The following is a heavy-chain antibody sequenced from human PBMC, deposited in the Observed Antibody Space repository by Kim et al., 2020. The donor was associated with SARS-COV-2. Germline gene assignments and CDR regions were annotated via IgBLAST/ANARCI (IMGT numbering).Heavy chain of an antibody. J-gene: IGHJ4*02. CDR2: IRSKAYGGTT. V-gene: IGHV3-49*03. D-gene: IGHD5-18*01. CDR1: GFTFGDYA. Sequence: GGSLRLSCTASGFTFGDYAMSWFRQAPGKGLEWVGFIRSKAYGGTTEYAASVKGRFTISRDDSKSIAYLQMNSLKTEDTAVYYCTRPTWIQLWSVGDYWGQGTLVTVSS. CDR3: TRPTWIQLWSVGDY.